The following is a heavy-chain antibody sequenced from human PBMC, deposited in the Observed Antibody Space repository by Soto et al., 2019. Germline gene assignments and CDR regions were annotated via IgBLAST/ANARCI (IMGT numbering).Heavy chain of an antibody. Sequence: QVQLVQSGAEVKKPGASVKVSCKASGYTFTSYYMHWVRQAPGQGLEWMGIINPSGGSTSYAQKFQGRVTMTRDTSTSTVYMELSSLRSEDTAVYYCARVGGPGYSSSWYGWFDPWGQGTLVTVSS. J-gene: IGHJ5*02. CDR3: ARVGGPGYSSSWYGWFDP. V-gene: IGHV1-46*03. CDR1: GYTFTSYY. CDR2: INPSGGST. D-gene: IGHD6-13*01.